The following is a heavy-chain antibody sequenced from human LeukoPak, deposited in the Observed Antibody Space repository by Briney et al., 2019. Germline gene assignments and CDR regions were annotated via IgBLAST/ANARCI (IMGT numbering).Heavy chain of an antibody. Sequence: GGSLRLSCAASGFTFSRYWMSWVRQAPGKGLEWVANIKQDGSEKDYVDSVKGRFTISRDNAKNSLSLQMNSLRAEDTAVYYCARPSGYDSSGYYYGGPDAFDIWGQGTMVTVSS. V-gene: IGHV3-7*01. CDR3: ARPSGYDSSGYYYGGPDAFDI. CDR2: IKQDGSEK. J-gene: IGHJ3*02. D-gene: IGHD3-22*01. CDR1: GFTFSRYW.